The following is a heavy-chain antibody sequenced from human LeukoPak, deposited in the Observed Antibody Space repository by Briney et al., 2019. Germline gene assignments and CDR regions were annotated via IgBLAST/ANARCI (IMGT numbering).Heavy chain of an antibody. CDR1: GLFFSTNW. D-gene: IGHD1-26*01. J-gene: IGHJ4*02. Sequence: PGGSLRLSCAASGLFFSTNWMSWVRQAPGKGLEWVSSISSIGSTIYYADSVKGRFTISRDNAKNSLYLQMNSLRVEDTAVYYCARDLGATIFDFDYWGQGTLVTVSS. CDR3: ARDLGATIFDFDY. V-gene: IGHV3-48*01. CDR2: ISSIGSTI.